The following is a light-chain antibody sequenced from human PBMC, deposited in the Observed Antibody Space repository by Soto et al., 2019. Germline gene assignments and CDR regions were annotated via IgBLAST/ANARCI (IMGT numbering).Light chain of an antibody. J-gene: IGKJ4*01. Sequence: EIVLTQSPGTLSLSPGERATLSCRASQSVSSSYLAWYKQKPGQAPRLLISGASSRATGIPDRFSGSGSGTDFTLTISRLEPEDFAVYYWQQYGSSPLTFGGGTKVEIK. CDR2: GAS. CDR3: QQYGSSPLT. V-gene: IGKV3-20*01. CDR1: QSVSSSY.